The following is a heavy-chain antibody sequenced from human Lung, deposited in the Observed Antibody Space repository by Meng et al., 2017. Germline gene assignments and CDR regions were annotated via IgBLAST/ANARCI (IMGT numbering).Heavy chain of an antibody. CDR1: GFSLSTSGVH. CDR2: IYWDDDK. CDR3: AHSGRDGYNPFFDY. J-gene: IGHJ4*02. Sequence: QITLKEAGPTLVKPTQTLTLTCPFSGFSLSTSGVHVGWIRQPPGKSLEWLALIYWDDDKRYSPSLKSRLTITKDTSKNQVVLTMTNMDPVDTATYYCAHSGRDGYNPFFDYWGQGTLVTVSS. V-gene: IGHV2-5*02. D-gene: IGHD5-24*01.